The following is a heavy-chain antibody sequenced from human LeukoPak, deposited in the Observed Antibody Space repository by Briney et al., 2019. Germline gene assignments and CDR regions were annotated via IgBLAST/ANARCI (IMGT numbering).Heavy chain of an antibody. CDR1: GLTFSGSA. D-gene: IGHD3-10*01. Sequence: GASLRFSCAASGLTFSGSAMHWVRQPSGNGLEWVGLIRSKADSYATAYAASAQGRFTISRADSKNTAYLKMNSLKSEDTAVYYCTRRQPVGSDWFDPWGQGTLVTVSS. J-gene: IGHJ5*02. CDR3: TRRQPVGSDWFDP. V-gene: IGHV3-73*01. CDR2: IRSKADSYAT.